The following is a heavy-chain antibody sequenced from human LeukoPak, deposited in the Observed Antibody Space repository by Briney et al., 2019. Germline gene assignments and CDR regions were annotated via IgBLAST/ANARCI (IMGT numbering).Heavy chain of an antibody. Sequence: PSETLSLTCSVSGVSVSSYYWTWIRQPAGKGLEWVGRIYPSGTTHYNPSLKSRVTLSVDTSKNQFSLKLTSVTAADTAVYYCARQSPKWYSSSWYFDYWGQGTLVTVSS. V-gene: IGHV4-4*07. D-gene: IGHD6-13*01. CDR3: ARQSPKWYSSSWYFDY. CDR1: GVSVSSYY. J-gene: IGHJ4*02. CDR2: IYPSGTT.